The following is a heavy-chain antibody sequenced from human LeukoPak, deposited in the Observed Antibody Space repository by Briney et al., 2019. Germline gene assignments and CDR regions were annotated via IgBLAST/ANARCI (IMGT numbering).Heavy chain of an antibody. CDR3: ARSWAGMYYPFYYFDY. CDR2: INHSGST. V-gene: IGHV4-34*01. Sequence: SETLSLTCAVYGGSFSGYYWSWIRQPPRKGLEWIGEINHSGSTNYNPSLKSRVTISVDTSKNQFSLKLSSVTAADTAVYYCARSWAGMYYPFYYFDYWGQGSLVTVSS. CDR1: GGSFSGYY. J-gene: IGHJ4*02. D-gene: IGHD2-8*01.